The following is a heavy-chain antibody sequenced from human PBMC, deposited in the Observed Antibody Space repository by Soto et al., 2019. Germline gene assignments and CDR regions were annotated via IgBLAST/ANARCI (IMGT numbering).Heavy chain of an antibody. V-gene: IGHV3-64*01. J-gene: IGHJ4*02. CDR3: ARDTKSGSYSLDY. CDR1: GFTFSSYA. D-gene: IGHD1-26*01. Sequence: EVQLVESGGGLVQPGGSLRLSCAASGFTFSSYAMHWVRQAPGKGLEYVSAISSNGGSTYYANSGKGRFTISRDNSKNTLYLQMGSLRAEDMAVYYCARDTKSGSYSLDYWGQGTLVTVSS. CDR2: ISSNGGST.